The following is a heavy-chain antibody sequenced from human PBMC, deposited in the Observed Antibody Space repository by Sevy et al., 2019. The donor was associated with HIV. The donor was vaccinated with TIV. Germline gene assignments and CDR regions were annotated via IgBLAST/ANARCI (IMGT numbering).Heavy chain of an antibody. D-gene: IGHD3-9*01. V-gene: IGHV3-23*01. CDR3: AKSISADPVLYYFDY. Sequence: GSLRLSCAASGFTFSSYAMNWVRQAPGKGLEWVSAISVGGHVTEYTDSVKGRFTISRDNSRNILYLQMNSLRAEDTAVYYCAKSISADPVLYYFDYWGQGTLVTVSS. CDR2: ISVGGHVT. CDR1: GFTFSSYA. J-gene: IGHJ4*02.